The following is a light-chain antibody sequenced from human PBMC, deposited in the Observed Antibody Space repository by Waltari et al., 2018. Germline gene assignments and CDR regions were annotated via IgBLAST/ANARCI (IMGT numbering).Light chain of an antibody. CDR1: QSLLQSNGNHY. CDR3: MQTLQTSYT. Sequence: DIVLTQSPLSLPVAPGEPASISCRSSQSLLQSNGNHYLAWYRQKPGPSPRLLIFLGSNRASEVPDRFSGSGSGTDFTLKISRVEAEDVGVYYCMQTLQTSYTFGQGTKLEIQ. J-gene: IGKJ2*01. V-gene: IGKV2-28*01. CDR2: LGS.